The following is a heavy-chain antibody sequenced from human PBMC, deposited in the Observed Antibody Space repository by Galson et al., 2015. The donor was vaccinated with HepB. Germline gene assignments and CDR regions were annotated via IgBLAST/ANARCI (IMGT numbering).Heavy chain of an antibody. D-gene: IGHD1-26*01. Sequence: PALVKPTQTLTLTCTFSGFSLSTSGVGVGWIRQPPGKALEWLALVYGDDDKRYSPSLKSKLTITKDTSKNQVVLTMTNMDPVDTATYFCAHRRGSGNYLDAFDIWGQGTMVTVSP. CDR2: VYGDDDK. CDR1: GFSLSTSGVG. J-gene: IGHJ3*02. CDR3: AHRRGSGNYLDAFDI. V-gene: IGHV2-5*02.